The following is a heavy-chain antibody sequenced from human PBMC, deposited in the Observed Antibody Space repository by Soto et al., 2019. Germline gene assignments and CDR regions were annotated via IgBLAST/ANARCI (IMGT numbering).Heavy chain of an antibody. CDR1: GFTFSSYS. J-gene: IGHJ5*02. CDR2: ISSSSSYI. V-gene: IGHV3-21*01. D-gene: IGHD2-2*01. Sequence: PGGSLRLSCAASGFTFSSYSMNWVRQAPGKGLEWVSSISSSSSYIYYADSVKGRFTISRDNAKNSLYLQMNSLRAEDTAVYYCARGGIVVVPAAISVPWGQGILVTVS. CDR3: ARGGIVVVPAAISVP.